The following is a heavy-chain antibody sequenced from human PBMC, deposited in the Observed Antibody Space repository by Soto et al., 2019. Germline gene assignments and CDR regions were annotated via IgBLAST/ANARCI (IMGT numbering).Heavy chain of an antibody. J-gene: IGHJ6*02. Sequence: ASVKVSCKASGYTFTGYYMHWVRQAPGQGLEWMGWINPNSGGTNYAQKFQGWVAMTRDTSISTAYMELSRLRSDDTAVYYCARDDPARNGMDVWGQGTTVTVSS. CDR2: INPNSGGT. CDR1: GYTFTGYY. CDR3: ARDDPARNGMDV. V-gene: IGHV1-2*04.